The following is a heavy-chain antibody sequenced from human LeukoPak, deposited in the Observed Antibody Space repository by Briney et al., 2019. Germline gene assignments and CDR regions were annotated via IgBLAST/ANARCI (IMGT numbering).Heavy chain of an antibody. D-gene: IGHD3-16*01. CDR3: AKEGPGGGGYFDD. V-gene: IGHV3-23*01. CDR1: GFTFSSYI. Sequence: GGSLRLSCAASGFTFSSYIMSWVRQAPGKGLAWVSLIGGSGDSTYYADSVKGRFTISRDNSKNTLYLRMNSLRADDTAVYYCAKEGPGGGGYFDDWGQGTLVTVCS. J-gene: IGHJ4*02. CDR2: IGGSGDST.